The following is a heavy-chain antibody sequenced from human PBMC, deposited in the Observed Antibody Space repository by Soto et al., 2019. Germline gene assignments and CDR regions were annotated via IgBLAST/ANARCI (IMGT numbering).Heavy chain of an antibody. V-gene: IGHV3-30-3*01. J-gene: IGHJ2*01. Sequence: QVQLVESGGGVVQPGRSLRLSCAASGFTFSSYAMQWVRQAPGKALEWVAGISYDGSNKYYADFVKCPSTISRDNSKNTLYMQMNSLRLEDTAVYSCARPLLRDDYNWGYFDLWGRGTLGTVSA. CDR1: GFTFSSYA. D-gene: IGHD4-4*01. CDR3: ARPLLRDDYNWGYFDL. CDR2: ISYDGSNK.